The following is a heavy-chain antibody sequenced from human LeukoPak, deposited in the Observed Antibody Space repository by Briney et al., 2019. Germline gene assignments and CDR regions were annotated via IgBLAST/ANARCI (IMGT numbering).Heavy chain of an antibody. CDR1: GFTFNSYS. Sequence: GGSLRLSCAASGFTFNSYSMSWVRQAPGKGLEWVSAISGSGGSTYYADSAKGRFTITRDNSKNTLYLQMNSLRAEDTAVYYCAKLKYYYDSPWAFDIWGQGTMVTVSS. D-gene: IGHD3-22*01. J-gene: IGHJ3*02. V-gene: IGHV3-23*01. CDR3: AKLKYYYDSPWAFDI. CDR2: ISGSGGST.